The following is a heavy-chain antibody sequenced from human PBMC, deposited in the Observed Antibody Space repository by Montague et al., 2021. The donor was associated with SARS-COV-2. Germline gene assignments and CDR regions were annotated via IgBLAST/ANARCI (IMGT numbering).Heavy chain of an antibody. CDR3: ARINSDPLDYYYYGMDV. V-gene: IGHV2-70*01. Sequence: PALVKPTQTLTLTCTFSGFSLSTSGVCVSWIRQPPGKALEWLALIDWDDDKYYSTPLKTRLTISKDTSKNQVVLTMTNMDPVDTATYYCARINSDPLDYYYYGMDVWGQGTTVTVSS. D-gene: IGHD1-1*01. CDR2: IDWDDDK. J-gene: IGHJ6*02. CDR1: GFSLSTSGVC.